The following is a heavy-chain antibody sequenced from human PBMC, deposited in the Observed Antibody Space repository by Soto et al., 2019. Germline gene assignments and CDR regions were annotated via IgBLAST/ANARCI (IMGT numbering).Heavy chain of an antibody. V-gene: IGHV3-74*01. CDR3: GTGGHRLGWDY. CDR1: GITFSNYW. CDR2: VSPDGRSS. Sequence: EVQLVESGGGSVQPGGSLRLSCVGSGITFSNYWMHWVRQVPGKGPVWVSRVSPDGRSSSYADFVKGRFIVSRDNAKNEGYLQANRLRADDTAVCYCGTGGHRLGWDYRGKGSLVIVTS. D-gene: IGHD1-1*01. J-gene: IGHJ4*02.